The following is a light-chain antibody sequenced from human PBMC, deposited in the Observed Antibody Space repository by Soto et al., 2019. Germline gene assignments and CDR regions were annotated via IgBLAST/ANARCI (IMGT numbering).Light chain of an antibody. CDR2: GAS. Sequence: IMMTQSPATLSVSPGERVTLSCRTSHSVNSHVAWYQQKPGQAPRLLLYGASTRATGIPVRFSGSGFGTEFTLTISSLQSEDFAVYYCQQYDNWPITFGQGTRLEI. CDR1: HSVNSH. J-gene: IGKJ5*01. V-gene: IGKV3-15*01. CDR3: QQYDNWPIT.